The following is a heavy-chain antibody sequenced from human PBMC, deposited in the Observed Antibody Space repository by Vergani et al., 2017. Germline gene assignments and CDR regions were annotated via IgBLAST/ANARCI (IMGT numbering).Heavy chain of an antibody. CDR1: GFTFSSYA. CDR3: AKGGTLQLEPHPLDY. Sequence: EVQLLESGGGLAQPGGSLRLSCAASGFTFSSYAMSWVRQAPGKGLEWVSAISGSGGSTYYADSVKGRFTISRDNSKNTLYLQMNSLRAEDTAVYYCAKGGTLQLEPHPLDYWGQGTLVTVSS. CDR2: ISGSGGST. D-gene: IGHD1-1*01. J-gene: IGHJ4*02. V-gene: IGHV3-23*01.